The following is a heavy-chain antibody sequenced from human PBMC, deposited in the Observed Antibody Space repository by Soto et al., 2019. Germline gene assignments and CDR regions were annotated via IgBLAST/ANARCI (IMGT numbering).Heavy chain of an antibody. CDR1: GYTFTSYG. J-gene: IGHJ5*02. CDR3: ARQIVVVPAAIQGYNWFDP. V-gene: IGHV1-18*04. Sequence: QVQLVQSGAEVKKPGASVKVSCKASGYTFTSYGISWVRQAPGQGLEWMGWISAYNGNTNYAQKLQGRVTITTDTSTSTAYMELRSLRSDDTAVYYCARQIVVVPAAIQGYNWFDPWGQGTLVTVSS. D-gene: IGHD2-2*01. CDR2: ISAYNGNT.